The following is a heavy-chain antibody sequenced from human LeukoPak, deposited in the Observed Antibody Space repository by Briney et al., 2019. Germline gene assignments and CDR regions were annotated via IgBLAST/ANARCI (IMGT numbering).Heavy chain of an antibody. CDR3: ATPWHCSSTSCYDY. D-gene: IGHD2-2*01. V-gene: IGHV1-24*01. CDR2: FDPEDGET. J-gene: IGHJ4*02. Sequence: GASVKVSCKASGGTFSSYAISWVRQAPGQGLEWMGGFDPEDGETIYAQKFQGRVTMTEDTSTDTAYMELSSLRSEDTAVYYCATPWHCSSTSCYDYWGQGTLVTVSS. CDR1: GGTFSSYA.